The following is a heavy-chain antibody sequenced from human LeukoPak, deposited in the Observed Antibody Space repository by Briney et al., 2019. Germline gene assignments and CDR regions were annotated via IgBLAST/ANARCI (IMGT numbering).Heavy chain of an antibody. CDR3: TPTPSGDYYLRVAS. CDR1: GFIFGDYA. CDR2: ISGTGDNA. Sequence: GGSLRLSCATSGFIFGDYAMTWVRQAPGKGLEWVSGISGTGDNAYYADSVKGRFIISRDNSKNTLSLQMNSLRVEDTAVYYCTPTPSGDYYLRVASWGQGTLVTVSS. V-gene: IGHV3-23*01. D-gene: IGHD3/OR15-3a*01. J-gene: IGHJ5*01.